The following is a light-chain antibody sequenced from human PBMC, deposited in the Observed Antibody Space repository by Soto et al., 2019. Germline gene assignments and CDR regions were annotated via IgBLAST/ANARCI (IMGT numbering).Light chain of an antibody. J-gene: IGKJ1*01. CDR1: QSISSW. Sequence: DIQMTQSPSTLSGSVGDRFTITCRASQSISSWLAWYQQKPGKAPKVLIWDASTLQRGVPSRFSGSGSGTEFTLTISSLQPEDFATYYCQQYDGYSTWTFGQGTKVDIK. CDR3: QQYDGYSTWT. V-gene: IGKV1-5*01. CDR2: DAS.